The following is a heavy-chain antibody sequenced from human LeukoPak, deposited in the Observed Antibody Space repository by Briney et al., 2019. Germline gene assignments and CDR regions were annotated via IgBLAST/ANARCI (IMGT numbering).Heavy chain of an antibody. Sequence: SETLSLTCTVSGGSITDYYWSWIRHSSGKGLEWIGYMYYSGSAYYSPSLKTRVTISVDTSKNQFSLKLTSVTAADTAVYYCARSTFSSNWNLWGQGTLATVSS. CDR2: MYYSGSA. D-gene: IGHD6-13*01. J-gene: IGHJ4*02. CDR3: ARSTFSSNWNL. CDR1: GGSITDYY. V-gene: IGHV4-59*08.